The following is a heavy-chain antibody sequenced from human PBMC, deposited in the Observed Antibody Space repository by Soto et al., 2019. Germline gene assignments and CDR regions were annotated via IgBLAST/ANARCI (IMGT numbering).Heavy chain of an antibody. CDR2: LRVANGES. CDR3: ARDGWVTMRHFAF. CDR1: GFTFRDYA. Sequence: QVRLVQSGAEVKKPGASVKVSCQASGFTFRDYAIHWVRQAPGQRLEWMGWLRVANGESKYSQTFQSRVTLTSDISATTAYMELKNLRSEDTAVYYCARDGWVTMRHFAFWGQGTLVSVSS. J-gene: IGHJ3*01. D-gene: IGHD4-17*01. V-gene: IGHV1-3*01.